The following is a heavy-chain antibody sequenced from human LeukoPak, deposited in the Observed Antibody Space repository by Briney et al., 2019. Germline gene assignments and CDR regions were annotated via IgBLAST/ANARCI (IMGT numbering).Heavy chain of an antibody. J-gene: IGHJ4*02. V-gene: IGHV3-74*01. CDR1: GFTFSSYW. CDR2: INSDGSST. Sequence: PGGSLRLSCAASGFTFSSYWMHWVRQAPGKGLVRVSRINSDGSSTSYADSVNGRFTISRDTAKNTLYLQMNSLRAEDTAVYYCATASRYCSSTSCRDYWGQGTLVTVSS. CDR3: ATASRYCSSTSCRDY. D-gene: IGHD2-2*01.